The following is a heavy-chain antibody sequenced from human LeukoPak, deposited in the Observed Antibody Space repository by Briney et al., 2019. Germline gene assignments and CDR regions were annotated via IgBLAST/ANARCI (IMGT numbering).Heavy chain of an antibody. CDR1: GYSFTSYC. CDR3: ASPARPTHRTNGVCRHY. J-gene: IGHJ4*02. V-gene: IGHV5-51*01. Sequence: GESLKLSCRGSGYSFTSYCIGWVRQMPGKGLEWMGIIYPGDSDTRYSPSFQGQVTISADKSISTAYLQWSSLKASDTAMYYCASPARPTHRTNGVCRHYGEQGTLVTVSS. CDR2: IYPGDSDT. D-gene: IGHD2-8*01.